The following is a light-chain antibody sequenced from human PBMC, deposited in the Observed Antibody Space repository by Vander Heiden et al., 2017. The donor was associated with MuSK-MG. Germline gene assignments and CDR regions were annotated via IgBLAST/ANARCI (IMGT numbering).Light chain of an antibody. CDR3: QQSDSTPYT. V-gene: IGKV1-39*01. J-gene: IGKJ2*01. CDR2: AAS. CDR1: QSISSY. Sequence: DIQMTQSPSSLSASVGDRVTITCRASQSISSYLNWYQQKPGKAPKLLIYAASSFQSGVPSRFSGSGSGTDFTLTISSLQPEDFATYYCQQSDSTPYTFGQGTKLEIK.